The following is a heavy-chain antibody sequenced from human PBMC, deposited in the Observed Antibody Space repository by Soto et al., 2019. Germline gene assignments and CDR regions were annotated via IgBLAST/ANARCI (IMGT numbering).Heavy chain of an antibody. Sequence: ASVKVSCKVSGYTLTELSMHWVRQAPGKGLEWMGGFDPEDGETIYAQKFQGRVTMTEDTSTDTAYMELSSLRSEDTAVYYCATPLYSSSFYYYYGMDVWGQGXTVTVYS. CDR1: GYTLTELS. V-gene: IGHV1-24*01. CDR3: ATPLYSSSFYYYYGMDV. CDR2: FDPEDGET. D-gene: IGHD6-6*01. J-gene: IGHJ6*02.